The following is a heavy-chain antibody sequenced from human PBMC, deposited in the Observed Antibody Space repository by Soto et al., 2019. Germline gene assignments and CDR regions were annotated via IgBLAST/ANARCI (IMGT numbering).Heavy chain of an antibody. J-gene: IGHJ4*02. V-gene: IGHV4-34*01. D-gene: IGHD3-16*01. CDR3: ARGRRWGQSVKGLDS. CDR1: GGSFSGYY. Sequence: QVLLQQWGAGLLKPLETLSLTCAVSGGSFSGYYWTWIRQAPGKGLEWIGEINHSGTTNYNPSLKSRVSVSVDTSKNQFSLKLTSVTAADTCVYYCARGRRWGQSVKGLDSWGQGTLVTVSS. CDR2: INHSGTT.